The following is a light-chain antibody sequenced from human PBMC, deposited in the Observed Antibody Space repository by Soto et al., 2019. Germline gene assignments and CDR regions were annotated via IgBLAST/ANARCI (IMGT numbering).Light chain of an antibody. J-gene: IGKJ1*01. Sequence: EKLMTQSPATLSVSPWERATLSCRASHSVRSNLAWYQQKPGQAPSLLIYGASTRATGIPARFSGSGSGTEFTLTISSLQPEDSAVYYCQQYDNWPPWTFGQGTKVDIK. CDR2: GAS. CDR3: QQYDNWPPWT. V-gene: IGKV3-15*01. CDR1: HSVRSN.